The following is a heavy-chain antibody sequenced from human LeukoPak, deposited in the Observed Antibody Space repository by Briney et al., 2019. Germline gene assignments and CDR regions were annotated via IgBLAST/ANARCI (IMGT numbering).Heavy chain of an antibody. Sequence: SETLSLTCAVYGGSFSGYYWGWIRQPPGKGLEWIGSIYYSGSTYYNPSLKSRVTISVDTSKNQFSLKLSSVTAADTAVYYCARLGTYCSGGSCYSIPYYYYYMDVWGKGTTVTISS. J-gene: IGHJ6*03. V-gene: IGHV4-39*01. D-gene: IGHD2-15*01. CDR3: ARLGTYCSGGSCYSIPYYYYYMDV. CDR1: GGSFSGYY. CDR2: IYYSGST.